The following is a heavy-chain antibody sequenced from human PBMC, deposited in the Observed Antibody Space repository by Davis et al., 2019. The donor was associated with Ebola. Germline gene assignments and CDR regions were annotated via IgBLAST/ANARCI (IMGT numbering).Heavy chain of an antibody. D-gene: IGHD6-13*01. CDR1: GYTFTNYY. Sequence: ASVKVSCKASGYTFTNYYMHWVRQAPGQGLEWMGRINPNSGGTNYAQKFQGRVTMTRNTSISTAYMELSSLRSEDTAVYYCARGGVAYSSSWYLYYYYGMDVWGKGTTVTVSS. V-gene: IGHV1-2*06. CDR2: INPNSGGT. J-gene: IGHJ6*04. CDR3: ARGGVAYSSSWYLYYYYGMDV.